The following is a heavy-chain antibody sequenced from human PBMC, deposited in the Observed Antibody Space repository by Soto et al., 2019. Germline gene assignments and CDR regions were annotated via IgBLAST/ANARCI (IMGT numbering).Heavy chain of an antibody. V-gene: IGHV1-18*01. D-gene: IGHD2-2*01. CDR2: ISAYNGNT. CDR1: GYTFTSYG. Sequence: QVQLVQSGAEVKKPGASVKVSCKASGYTFTSYGISWVRQAPGQGLEWMGWISAYNGNTHYAQKLQGRVTMTTDTTTSTAYIELRSMRSDDTAVYYCARDVVPAAPYYYYYYGMDVWGQGTTVTVSS. CDR3: ARDVVPAAPYYYYYYGMDV. J-gene: IGHJ6*02.